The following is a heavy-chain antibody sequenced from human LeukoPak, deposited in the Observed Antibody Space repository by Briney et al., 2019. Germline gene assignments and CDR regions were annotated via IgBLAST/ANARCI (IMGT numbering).Heavy chain of an antibody. V-gene: IGHV1-2*02. CDR1: GYTFTGYY. J-gene: IGHJ4*02. CDR3: GRDKPWPYYHDSSGYYYGY. Sequence: ASVKVSCKASGYTFTGYYMHWVRQAPGQGLEGMGWINPDSGGTNFAQKFQGRVTMTRDTSISTAYMELSRLRSDDTAVYYCGRDKPWPYYHDSSGYYYGYWGQGTLVTVSS. CDR2: INPDSGGT. D-gene: IGHD3-22*01.